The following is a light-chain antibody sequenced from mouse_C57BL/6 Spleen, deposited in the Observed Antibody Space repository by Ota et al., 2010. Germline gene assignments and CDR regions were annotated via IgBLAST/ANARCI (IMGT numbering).Light chain of an antibody. CDR1: QSLLNSGNQKNY. CDR2: GAS. J-gene: IGKJ5*01. V-gene: IGKV8-28*01. Sequence: DIVMTQSPSSLSVSAGEKVTMSCKSSQSLLNSGNQKNYLAWYQQKPGQPPKLLIYGASTRESGVPDRFTGSGSGTDFTLTISSVQAEDLAVYYCQNDHSYSLTFGAGTKLELK. CDR3: QNDHSYSLT.